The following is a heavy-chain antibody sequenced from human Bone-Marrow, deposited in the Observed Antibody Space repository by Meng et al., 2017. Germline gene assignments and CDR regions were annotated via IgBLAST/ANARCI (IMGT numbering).Heavy chain of an antibody. CDR2: ISYDGSNK. CDR3: ARDRGRFGQSLDY. J-gene: IGHJ4*02. CDR1: GFPFSSYA. D-gene: IGHD3-10*01. V-gene: IGHV3-30*04. Sequence: GESLKSSCAASGFPFSSYAMHWVRQAPGKGLEWGAVISYDGSNKYYPDSVKGRFTISRDNSKNTLYLQMNSLRAEDTAVYYCARDRGRFGQSLDYWGQGTLVTVSS.